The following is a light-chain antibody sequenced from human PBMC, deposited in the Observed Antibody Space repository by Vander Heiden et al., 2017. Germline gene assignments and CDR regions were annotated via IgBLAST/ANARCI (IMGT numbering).Light chain of an antibody. CDR1: QGIRND. CDR2: AAS. V-gene: IGKV1-6*01. CDR3: LQDNNSPCT. J-gene: IGKJ1*01. Sequence: ASQMTQSPSSLSASVGDRVTITCRASQGIRNDLGCYQQKPGKAPKLLIYAASSLQSGVPSWFSGSGSGTVFTLTISFLQPEYFATYYCLQDNNSPCTFGQGTKVEIK.